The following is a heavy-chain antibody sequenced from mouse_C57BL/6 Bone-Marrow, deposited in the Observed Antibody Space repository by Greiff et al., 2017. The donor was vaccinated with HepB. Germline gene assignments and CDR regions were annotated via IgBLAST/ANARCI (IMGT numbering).Heavy chain of an antibody. CDR3: ARVLGHYYAMDY. V-gene: IGHV1-82*01. CDR1: GYAFSSSW. CDR2: IYPGDGDT. D-gene: IGHD4-1*01. Sequence: QVQLQQSGPELVKPGASVKISCKASGYAFSSSWMNWVKQRPGKGLEWIGRIYPGDGDTNYNGKFKGKATLTADKSSSTAYMQLSSLTSEDSAVYFCARVLGHYYAMDYWGQGTSVTVSS. J-gene: IGHJ4*01.